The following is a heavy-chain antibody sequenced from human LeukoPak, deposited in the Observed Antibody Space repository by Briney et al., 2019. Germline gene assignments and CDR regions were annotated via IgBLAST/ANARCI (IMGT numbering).Heavy chain of an antibody. D-gene: IGHD2-2*01. CDR2: INPNSGGT. J-gene: IGHJ6*02. CDR3: ARDQCSSTSCPSSYYYYYYGMDV. V-gene: IGHV1-2*02. CDR1: GYTFTGYY. Sequence: ASVKVSCKASGYTFTGYYMHWVRQAPGQGLEWMGWINPNSGGTNYAQKFQGRVTMTRDTSISTAYMELHRLRSDDTAVYYCARDQCSSTSCPSSYYYYYYGMDVWGQGTTVTVSS.